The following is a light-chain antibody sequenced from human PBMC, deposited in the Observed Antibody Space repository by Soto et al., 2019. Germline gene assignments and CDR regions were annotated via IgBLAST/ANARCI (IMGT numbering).Light chain of an antibody. J-gene: IGLJ2*01. CDR1: SSNIGAGYD. V-gene: IGLV1-40*01. CDR3: QSYDSSLSRV. Sequence: LTQPPSVSGAPGQRVTISCTGSSSNIGAGYDVHWYQQLPGTAPKLLIYGNSNRPSGVPDRFSGSKSGTSASLAITGLQAEDEADYYCQSYDSSLSRVFGGGTQLTVL. CDR2: GNS.